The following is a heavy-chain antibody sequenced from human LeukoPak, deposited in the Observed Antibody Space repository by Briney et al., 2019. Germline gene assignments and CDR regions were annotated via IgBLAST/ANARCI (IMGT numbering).Heavy chain of an antibody. J-gene: IGHJ4*02. D-gene: IGHD6-19*01. Sequence: GGSLSLSCAACGFIDSSNYLSWVRQAPGKELEWVSVIYSGGSTYYADSVNGRFTISRDNSKNTLYLQMNSLRAEDTAVYYCASSYSSGWWPVFDYWGQGTLVTVSS. CDR3: ASSYSSGWWPVFDY. CDR2: IYSGGST. CDR1: GFIDSSNY. V-gene: IGHV3-53*01.